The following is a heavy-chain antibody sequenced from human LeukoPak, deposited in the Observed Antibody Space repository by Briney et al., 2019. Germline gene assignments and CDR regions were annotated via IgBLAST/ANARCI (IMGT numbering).Heavy chain of an antibody. D-gene: IGHD1-26*01. Sequence: SVTVSCKASGGTFSSYAISWVRQAPGQGLEWMGGIIPIFGTANYAQKFQGRVTITADESTSTAYMELSSLRSEDTAVYYCARDPGGATYFDYWGQGTLVTVSS. V-gene: IGHV1-69*13. J-gene: IGHJ4*02. CDR1: GGTFSSYA. CDR2: IIPIFGTA. CDR3: ARDPGGATYFDY.